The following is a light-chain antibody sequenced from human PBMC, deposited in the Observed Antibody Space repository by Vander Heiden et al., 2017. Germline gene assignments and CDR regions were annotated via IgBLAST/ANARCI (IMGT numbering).Light chain of an antibody. CDR3: GTWDRSLSAGV. CDR2: DYD. J-gene: IGLJ2*01. V-gene: IGLV1-51*01. Sequence: QSLLTQPPSVSAAAGQNVTIPCSGSSPNIGDNYVSWYQQLPGTAHKVLIYDYDKRPSGIPDRFAGYKYGTSATLGITGLQAGDEADYYCGTWDRSLSAGVFGGGTKLTVL. CDR1: SPNIGDNY.